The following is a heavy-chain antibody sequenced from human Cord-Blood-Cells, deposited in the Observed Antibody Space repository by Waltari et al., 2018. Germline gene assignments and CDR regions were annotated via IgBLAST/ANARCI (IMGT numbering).Heavy chain of an antibody. CDR3: ARLSAGTSCDY. CDR1: GYTFTSYD. D-gene: IGHD6-19*01. V-gene: IGHV1-8*03. J-gene: IGHJ4*02. Sequence: QVQLVQSGAEVKKPGASVKVSCKASGYTFTSYDINWGRQAPGQGLEWMGWMNPSSGNTRHAQKFQGRLTTTTNTAISTAYMELSSLRSEDTAVYYLARLSAGTSCDYWGQGTLVAVSS. CDR2: MNPSSGNT.